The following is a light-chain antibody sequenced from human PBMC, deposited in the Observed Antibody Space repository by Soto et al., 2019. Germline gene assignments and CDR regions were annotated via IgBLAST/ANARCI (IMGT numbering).Light chain of an antibody. CDR2: DAS. CDR1: QSVGII. V-gene: IGKV3-11*01. Sequence: EIVLTQSPATLSLSPGERATLSCRASQSVGIILAWYQQKPGQAPRLLIYDASDRATGTPARFSGSGSGTDFTLTISSLEPADFAVYYCQQRGNWPPYTFGQGTKVE. CDR3: QQRGNWPPYT. J-gene: IGKJ2*01.